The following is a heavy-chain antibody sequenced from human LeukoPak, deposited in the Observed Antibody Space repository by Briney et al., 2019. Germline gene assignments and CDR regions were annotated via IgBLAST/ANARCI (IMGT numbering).Heavy chain of an antibody. Sequence: SVKASCKASGGTFSSYAISWVRQALGQGLEWMGGIIPIFGTANYAQKFQGRVTITADESTSTAYMELSSLRSEDTAVYYCARSLTYYYDSSARSDAFDIWGQGTMVTVSS. CDR2: IIPIFGTA. CDR3: ARSLTYYYDSSARSDAFDI. CDR1: GGTFSSYA. J-gene: IGHJ3*02. D-gene: IGHD3-22*01. V-gene: IGHV1-69*13.